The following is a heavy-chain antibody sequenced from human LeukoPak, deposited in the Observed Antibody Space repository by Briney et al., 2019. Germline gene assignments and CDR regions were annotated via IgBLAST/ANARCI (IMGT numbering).Heavy chain of an antibody. CDR1: GFTFSSYW. Sequence: GGSLRLSCAASGFTFSSYWMHWVRQAPGKGLLWVSRINSDGSSTSYADSVKGRFTISRDNAKNTLYLQMNSLRAEDTAVYYCARDLGMITFGGVIINWGQGTLVTVSS. V-gene: IGHV3-74*01. CDR2: INSDGSST. CDR3: ARDLGMITFGGVIIN. D-gene: IGHD3-16*02. J-gene: IGHJ4*02.